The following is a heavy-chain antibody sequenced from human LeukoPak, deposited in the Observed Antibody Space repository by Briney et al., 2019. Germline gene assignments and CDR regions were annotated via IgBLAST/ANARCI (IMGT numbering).Heavy chain of an antibody. Sequence: GGSLRLSCAASGFTFSSYAMSWVRQAPGKGLEWVSAISGSGGSTYYADSVKGRFPISRDNSKNTLYLQMNSLRAEDTAVYYCAKSKGQGYCTNGVCYGGFDYWGQGTLVTVSS. CDR1: GFTFSSYA. V-gene: IGHV3-23*01. J-gene: IGHJ4*02. CDR2: ISGSGGST. D-gene: IGHD2-8*01. CDR3: AKSKGQGYCTNGVCYGGFDY.